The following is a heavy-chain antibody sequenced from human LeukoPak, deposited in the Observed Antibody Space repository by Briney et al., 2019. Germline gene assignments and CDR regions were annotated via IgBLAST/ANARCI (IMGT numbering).Heavy chain of an antibody. V-gene: IGHV6-1*01. CDR1: GDSVSSNSAA. J-gene: IGHJ4*02. D-gene: IGHD6-19*01. CDR3: ARDRGWSSGWYGDHHNPYFDY. Sequence: SQTLSLTCAISGDSVSSNSAAWNWIRQSPSRGLEWLGRTYYRSKWYNDYAVSVKSRITINPDTSKNQFSLQLNSVTPEDTAVYYCARDRGWSSGWYGDHHNPYFDYWGQGTLVTVSS. CDR2: TYYRSKWYN.